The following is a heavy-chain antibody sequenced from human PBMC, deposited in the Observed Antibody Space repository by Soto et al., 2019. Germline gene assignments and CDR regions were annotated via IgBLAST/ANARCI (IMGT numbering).Heavy chain of an antibody. V-gene: IGHV1-2*04. D-gene: IGHD3-10*01. Sequence: EASVKVSCKASGYTFTGYYMHWVRQAPGQGLEWMGWINPNSGGTNYAQKFQGWVTMTRDTSISTAYMELSRLRSDDTAVYYCARDARGDEAPMDYWGQGTLVTVSS. J-gene: IGHJ4*02. CDR3: ARDARGDEAPMDY. CDR1: GYTFTGYY. CDR2: INPNSGGT.